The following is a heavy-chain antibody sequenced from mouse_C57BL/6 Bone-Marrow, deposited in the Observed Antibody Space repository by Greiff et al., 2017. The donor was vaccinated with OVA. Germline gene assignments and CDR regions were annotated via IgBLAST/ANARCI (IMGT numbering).Heavy chain of an antibody. CDR3: ATNCDVAAWFAY. J-gene: IGHJ3*01. CDR1: GFTFTDYY. Sequence: EVKLVESGGGLVQPGGSLSLSCAASGFTFTDYYMSWVRQPPGKALEWLGFIRTKANGYTTEYSASVKGRFTISRDNSQSILYLQMNALRAEDSASDYCATNCDVAAWFAYWGQGTLVTVSA. CDR2: IRTKANGYTT. V-gene: IGHV7-3*01.